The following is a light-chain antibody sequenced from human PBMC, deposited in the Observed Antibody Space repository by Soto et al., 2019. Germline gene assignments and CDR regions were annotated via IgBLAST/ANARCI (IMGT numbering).Light chain of an antibody. J-gene: IGLJ2*01. CDR3: SSNAGSNKLV. CDR1: SSDVGTYNY. CDR2: EVN. V-gene: IGLV2-8*01. Sequence: QSALTQPPSASGSPGQSVTISCTGTSSDVGTYNYVSWYQQHPGKAPKLMIYEVNKRPSGVPDRFSGSKSGNTASLTVSGLQAEDEADFYCSSNAGSNKLVFGGGTKLTVL.